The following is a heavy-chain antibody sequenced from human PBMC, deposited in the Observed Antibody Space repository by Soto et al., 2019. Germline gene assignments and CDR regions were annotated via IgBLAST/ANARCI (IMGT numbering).Heavy chain of an antibody. CDR1: GFTFSAYY. Sequence: QVQLVQSGAEVKKPGASVKVSCKASGFTFSAYYIYWVRQAPGQGLEWIGWINPNSGGTNNAQKFQRRVTMTRDTSTSTVYMELSALIPDDTAVYYCARSLLDEYSSSWRSAYYGMDVWGQVTTVTVSS. CDR3: ARSLLDEYSSSWRSAYYGMDV. CDR2: INPNSGGT. D-gene: IGHD6-13*01. J-gene: IGHJ6*02. V-gene: IGHV1-2*02.